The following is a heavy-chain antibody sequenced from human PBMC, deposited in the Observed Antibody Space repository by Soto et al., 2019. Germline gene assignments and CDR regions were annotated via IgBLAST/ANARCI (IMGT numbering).Heavy chain of an antibody. J-gene: IGHJ4*02. V-gene: IGHV3-23*01. CDR2: ISGSGGST. Sequence: GGSLRLSCAASGFTFSSYAMSWVRQAPGKGLEWVSAISGSGGSTYYADSVKGRFTISRDNSKNTLYLQMNSLRAEDTAVYYCAKEGHLYYDFWSGYYYYWGQGTLVTVSS. CDR1: GFTFSSYA. CDR3: AKEGHLYYDFWSGYYYY. D-gene: IGHD3-3*01.